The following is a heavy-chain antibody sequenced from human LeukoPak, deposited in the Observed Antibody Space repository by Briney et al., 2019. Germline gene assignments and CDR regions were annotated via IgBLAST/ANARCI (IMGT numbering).Heavy chain of an antibody. Sequence: PSETLSLTCTVSGGSISSYYWSWIRQPPGKGLEWIGYIYYSGGTNYNPSLKSRVTISVDTSKNQFSLKLTSVTAADTAVYYCARQSFAPFQVGPETPIESWGQGTLVTVSS. CDR2: IYYSGGT. J-gene: IGHJ4*02. V-gene: IGHV4-59*08. CDR1: GGSISSYY. CDR3: ARQSFAPFQVGPETPIES. D-gene: IGHD1-26*01.